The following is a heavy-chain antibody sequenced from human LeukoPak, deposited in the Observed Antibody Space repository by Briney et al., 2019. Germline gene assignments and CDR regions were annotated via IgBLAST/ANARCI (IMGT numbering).Heavy chain of an antibody. V-gene: IGHV4-61*02. Sequence: SETLSLTCTVSGGSITSGNYYWSWIRRPAGKGLEWIGCIFPSGNTNYNPSLKSRVTISVDKSKNQFSLKLSSVTAADTAVYYCARGVGPTYYDYVWGSYRPSYYFDYWGQGTLVTVSS. J-gene: IGHJ4*02. CDR1: GGSITSGNYY. CDR2: IFPSGNT. D-gene: IGHD3-16*02. CDR3: ARGVGPTYYDYVWGSYRPSYYFDY.